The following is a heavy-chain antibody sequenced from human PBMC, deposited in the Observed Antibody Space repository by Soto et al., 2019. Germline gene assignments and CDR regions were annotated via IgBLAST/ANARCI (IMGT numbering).Heavy chain of an antibody. CDR1: GGSISSYY. Sequence: PSETLSLTCTVSGGSISSYYWSWIRQPPGKGLEWIGYIYYSGSTNYNPSLKSRVTISVDTSKNQFSLKLSSVTAADTAVYYCAREADCSGGSCPYYFDYWGQGALVTVSS. CDR2: IYYSGST. J-gene: IGHJ4*02. V-gene: IGHV4-59*01. CDR3: AREADCSGGSCPYYFDY. D-gene: IGHD2-15*01.